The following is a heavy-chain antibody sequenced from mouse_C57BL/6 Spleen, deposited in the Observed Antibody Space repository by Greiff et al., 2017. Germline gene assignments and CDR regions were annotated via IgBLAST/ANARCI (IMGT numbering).Heavy chain of an antibody. J-gene: IGHJ2*01. Sequence: EVKLVESGGGLVKPGGSMKLSCAASGFTFSDYGMHWVRQAPEKGLEWVAYISSGSSTIYYADTVKGRFTISRDNAKNTLFLQMTSLRSEDTAMYYCARQVTTFLDYWCQGTTLTVSS. CDR3: ARQVTTFLDY. CDR1: GFTFSDYG. CDR2: ISSGSSTI. V-gene: IGHV5-17*01. D-gene: IGHD2-3*01.